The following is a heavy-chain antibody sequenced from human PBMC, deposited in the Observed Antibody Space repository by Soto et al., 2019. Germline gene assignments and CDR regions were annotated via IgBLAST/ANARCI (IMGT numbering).Heavy chain of an antibody. CDR1: GGSFSGYY. Sequence: QVQLQQWGAGLLRPSETLSLTCAVYGGSFSGYYWSWIRQPPGKGLEWIGEINHSGSTNYNPSLKSRVTISVDTSKNQFYLKLSSVTAADTAVYYCARTPGKFGAKKNGREKVGSYYFDYWGQGTLVTVSS. CDR3: ARTPGKFGAKKNGREKVGSYYFDY. J-gene: IGHJ4*02. V-gene: IGHV4-34*01. CDR2: INHSGST. D-gene: IGHD3-10*01.